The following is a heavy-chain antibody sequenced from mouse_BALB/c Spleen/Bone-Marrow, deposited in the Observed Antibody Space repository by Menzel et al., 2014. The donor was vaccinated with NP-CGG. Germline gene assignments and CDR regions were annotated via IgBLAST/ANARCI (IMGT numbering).Heavy chain of an antibody. CDR2: IWSGGST. Sequence: VKLMESGPGLVQPSQSLSIPCTVSGFSLTSYGVHWVRQSPGKGLEWLRVIWSGGSTDYNAPFISRLNISKDNSKSQVFFKMNSLQANDTAIYYCARNPIRRNAMDYWGQGTSVTVSS. V-gene: IGHV2-2*02. D-gene: IGHD2-12*01. CDR3: ARNPIRRNAMDY. CDR1: GFSLTSYG. J-gene: IGHJ4*01.